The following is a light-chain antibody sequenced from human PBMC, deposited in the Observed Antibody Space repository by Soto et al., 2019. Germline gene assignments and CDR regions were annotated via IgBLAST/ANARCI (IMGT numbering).Light chain of an antibody. CDR1: QDVSKE. Sequence: IELTQSPSTLSVSLGEGATLSCRASQDVSKELAWYQQKPGQAPQLLIYGASTRETGVAARFSGSGSATEFTLIISSLQSEDSAVYYCQQYCSLPCTFGQGTKVDIK. CDR3: QQYCSLPCT. V-gene: IGKV3-15*01. CDR2: GAS. J-gene: IGKJ2*02.